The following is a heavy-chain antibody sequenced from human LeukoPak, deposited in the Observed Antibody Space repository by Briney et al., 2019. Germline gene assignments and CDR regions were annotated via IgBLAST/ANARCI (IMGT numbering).Heavy chain of an antibody. CDR1: GLTFSSYA. D-gene: IGHD1/OR15-1a*01. J-gene: IGHJ4*02. V-gene: IGHV3-23*01. CDR2: ISGSGGST. Sequence: GGSLRLSCAASGLTFSSYAMSWVRQAPGKGLEWVSAISGSGGSTYYADSVKGRFTITRDNSKNTLYLQINSLRAEDTAVYYCAKLRTARDYWGQGTLVTVSS. CDR3: AKLRTARDY.